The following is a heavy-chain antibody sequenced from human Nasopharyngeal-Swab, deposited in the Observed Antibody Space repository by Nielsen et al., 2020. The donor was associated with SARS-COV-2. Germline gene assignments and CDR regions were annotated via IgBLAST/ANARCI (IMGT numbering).Heavy chain of an antibody. CDR1: GFIFSGSA. CDR2: IGDKDHNYAT. Sequence: GGSLRLSCAASGFIFSGSAMHWVRQASGKGLEWVGRIGDKDHNYATTYGAAVKGRFTISRDNAKNSLYLQMNSLRAEDTAVYYCARDGLDYDFWSAYFMDVWGQGTTVTVSS. V-gene: IGHV3-73*01. D-gene: IGHD3-3*01. J-gene: IGHJ6*02. CDR3: ARDGLDYDFWSAYFMDV.